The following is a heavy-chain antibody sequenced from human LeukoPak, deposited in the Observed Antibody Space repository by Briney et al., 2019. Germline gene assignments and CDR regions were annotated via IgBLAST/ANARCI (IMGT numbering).Heavy chain of an antibody. J-gene: IGHJ5*02. CDR1: GGTFTSYY. Sequence: ASVKVSCKASGGTFTSYYMHWVRQAPGQGLEWMGIINPSGGSTSYAQKFQGRVTMTRDTSTSAVYMELSSLRSEDTAVYYCAAYCSSTSCYKGGWFDPWGQGTLVTVSS. V-gene: IGHV1-46*01. CDR2: INPSGGST. D-gene: IGHD2-2*02. CDR3: AAYCSSTSCYKGGWFDP.